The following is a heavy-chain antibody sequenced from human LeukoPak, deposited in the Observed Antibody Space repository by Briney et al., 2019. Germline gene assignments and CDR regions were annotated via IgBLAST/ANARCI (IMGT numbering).Heavy chain of an antibody. J-gene: IGHJ4*02. V-gene: IGHV3-48*03. CDR3: ARLNYFDSSGYR. D-gene: IGHD3-22*01. Sequence: GGSLRLSCAASVFSFRSYEMNWVRQTPGKGLEWVSYISSSGTTIYYADSVKGRFTISRDNAKNSLYLQMNSLRAEDTAIYYCARLNYFDSSGYRWGQGTLVTVSS. CDR1: VFSFRSYE. CDR2: ISSSGTTI.